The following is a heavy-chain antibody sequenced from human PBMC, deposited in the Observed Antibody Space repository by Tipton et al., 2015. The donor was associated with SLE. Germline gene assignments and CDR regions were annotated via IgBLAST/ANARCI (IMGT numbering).Heavy chain of an antibody. CDR2: ISSSSSYI. CDR3: ARDPRRAAAGT. J-gene: IGHJ4*02. CDR1: GFTFSSYS. V-gene: IGHV3-21*03. D-gene: IGHD6-13*01. Sequence: SLRLSCAVSGFTFSSYSMNWVRQAPGKGLEWVSSISSSSSYIYYADSVKGRFTISRDNAKNSLYLQMNSLRAEDTAVYYCARDPRRAAAGTWGQGTLVTVSS.